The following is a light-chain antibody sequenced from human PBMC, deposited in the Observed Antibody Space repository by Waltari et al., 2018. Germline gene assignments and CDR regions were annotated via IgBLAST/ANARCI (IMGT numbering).Light chain of an antibody. CDR3: QHYNNWPPWT. J-gene: IGKJ1*01. CDR2: GAS. Sequence: EVVLTQSPATLAVSPGERATLSCRASQNLSSILAWYQQKPGQAPRLLIYGASTRATGSPARFSGSGSGTEFTLTISRLQSEDFAVYYCQHYNNWPPWTFGQGTKVEIK. V-gene: IGKV3-15*01. CDR1: QNLSSI.